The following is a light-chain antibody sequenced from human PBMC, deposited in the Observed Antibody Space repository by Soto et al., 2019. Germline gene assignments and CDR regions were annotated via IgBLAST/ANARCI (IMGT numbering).Light chain of an antibody. CDR2: GAS. CDR1: QSVTYDQ. J-gene: IGKJ1*01. V-gene: IGKV3-20*01. CDR3: QQYGDLPPT. Sequence: EIVLTQSPDTLSLSPGERATLSCRASQSVTYDQLAWYRQKPGQAPRLLIYGASSRAAGIPDRFSGSGSGTDFTLTISRLEPEDFVVYHCQQYGDLPPTFGQGTKVDSK.